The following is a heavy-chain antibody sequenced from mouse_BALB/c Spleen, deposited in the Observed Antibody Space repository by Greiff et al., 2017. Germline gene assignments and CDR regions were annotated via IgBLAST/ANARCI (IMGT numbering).Heavy chain of an antibody. J-gene: IGHJ1*01. V-gene: IGHV5-12-1*01. Sequence: EVKLMESGGGLVKPGGSLKLSCAASGFAFSSYDMSWVRQTPEKRLEWVAYISSGGGSTYYPDTVKGRFTISRDNAKNTLYLQMNSLQTDDTAMYYCAREGPATDWYFDVWGAGTTVTVSS. CDR3: AREGPATDWYFDV. CDR2: ISSGGGST. D-gene: IGHD1-2*01. CDR1: GFAFSSYD.